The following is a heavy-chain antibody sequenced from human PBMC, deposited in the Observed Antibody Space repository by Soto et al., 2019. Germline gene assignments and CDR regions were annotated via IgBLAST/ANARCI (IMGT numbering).Heavy chain of an antibody. J-gene: IGHJ4*02. CDR3: ARDYYGSGKILDY. Sequence: PGGSLRLSCAASGFTFSSYGMHWVRQAPGKGLEWVAVIWYDGSNKYYADSVKGRFTISRDNSKNTLYLQMNSLRAEDTAVYYCARDYYGSGKILDYWGQGTLVTVSS. CDR1: GFTFSSYG. D-gene: IGHD3-10*01. V-gene: IGHV3-33*01. CDR2: IWYDGSNK.